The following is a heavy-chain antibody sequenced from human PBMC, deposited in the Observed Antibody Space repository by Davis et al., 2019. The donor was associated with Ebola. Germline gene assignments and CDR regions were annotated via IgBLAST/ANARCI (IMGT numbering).Heavy chain of an antibody. CDR1: GGSISSSSYY. CDR2: IYYSGST. V-gene: IGHV4-39*01. Sequence: PSETLSLTCTVSGGSISSSSYYWGWIRQPPGKGLEWIGSIYYSGSTYYNPSLKSRVTISVDTSKNQFSLKLSSVTAADTAVYYCASSSWYDDFDYWGQGTLVTVSS. J-gene: IGHJ4*02. D-gene: IGHD6-13*01. CDR3: ASSSWYDDFDY.